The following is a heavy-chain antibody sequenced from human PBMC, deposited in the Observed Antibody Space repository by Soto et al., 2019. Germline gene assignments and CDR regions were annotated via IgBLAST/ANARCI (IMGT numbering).Heavy chain of an antibody. CDR2: MNPNSGNT. Sequence: APVKVSCKASGYTFTSYDINWVRQATGQGLEWMGWMNPNSGNTGYAQKFQGRVTMTRNTSISTPYMKLSSLRSEDTAVYYCARARGAVSGATIITLMDYWGQGTLVPVSS. D-gene: IGHD5-12*01. V-gene: IGHV1-8*01. CDR3: ARARGAVSGATIITLMDY. CDR1: GYTFTSYD. J-gene: IGHJ4*02.